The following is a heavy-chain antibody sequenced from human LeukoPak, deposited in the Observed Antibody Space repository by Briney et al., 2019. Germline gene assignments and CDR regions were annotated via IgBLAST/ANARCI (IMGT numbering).Heavy chain of an antibody. V-gene: IGHV4-59*08. CDR2: ISYSGST. CDR1: GGSISGYY. Sequence: KTSETLSLTCTVSGGSISGYYWSWIRQSPGKGLEWIGYISYSGSTNYNPSLKSRVTISVDTSKNQFSLKLSSVTAADTAVFYCARHVGPGYSYGFDNWGQGTLVTVSS. D-gene: IGHD5-18*01. CDR3: ARHVGPGYSYGFDN. J-gene: IGHJ4*02.